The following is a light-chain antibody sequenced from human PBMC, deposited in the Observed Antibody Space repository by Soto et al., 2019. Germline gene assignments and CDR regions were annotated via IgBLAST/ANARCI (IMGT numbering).Light chain of an antibody. V-gene: IGLV1-51*01. CDR3: ATWDGSMPGEV. CDR2: DNN. CDR1: SSNIGNNY. J-gene: IGLJ2*01. Sequence: QSVLTQSPSVSAAPGQKVTISCSGSSSNIGNNYVSWYQQLPGTAPKLLIYDNNKRPSGIPDRFSGSKSGTSGTLEITGLQTGDEADYYCATWDGSMPGEVFGGGTMLTVL.